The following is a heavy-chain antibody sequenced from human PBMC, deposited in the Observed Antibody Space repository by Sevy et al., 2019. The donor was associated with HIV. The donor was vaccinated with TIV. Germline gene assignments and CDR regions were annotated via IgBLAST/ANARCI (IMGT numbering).Heavy chain of an antibody. CDR3: ARNLAMVRGVITFQHFDY. Sequence: GESLKISCKGSGYSFTSYWIGWVRQMPGKGLEWMGIIYPGDSDTRYSPSFQGQVTISANKSISTAYLQWSSLKASDTAMYYCARNLAMVRGVITFQHFDYWGQGTLVTVSS. D-gene: IGHD3-10*01. CDR1: GYSFTSYW. V-gene: IGHV5-51*01. J-gene: IGHJ4*02. CDR2: IYPGDSDT.